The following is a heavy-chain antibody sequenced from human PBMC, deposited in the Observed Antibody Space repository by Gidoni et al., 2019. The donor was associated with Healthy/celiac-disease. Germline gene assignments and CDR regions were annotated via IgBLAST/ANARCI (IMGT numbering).Heavy chain of an antibody. V-gene: IGHV3-7*01. CDR3: ARDTSADYDILTGYYSSDYFDY. CDR1: GFTFSSYW. Sequence: EVQLVESGGGLVQPGGSLRLSCAASGFTFSSYWMSWVRQAPGKGLEWVANIKQDGSEKYYVDSVKGRFTISRDNAKNSLYLQMNSLRAEDTAVYYCARDTSADYDILTGYYSSDYFDYWGQGTLVTVSS. CDR2: IKQDGSEK. J-gene: IGHJ4*02. D-gene: IGHD3-9*01.